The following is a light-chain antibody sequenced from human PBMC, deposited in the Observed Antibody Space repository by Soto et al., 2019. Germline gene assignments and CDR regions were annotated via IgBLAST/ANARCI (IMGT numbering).Light chain of an antibody. J-gene: IGKJ5*01. CDR1: QDVGKW. CDR2: GAS. Sequence: DIQMTQYPPSVSASEGDRVTITCRASQDVGKWLAWYQQKPGKAPTLLIHGASSLQSGVPPRYSGSGYGTDFTLTISSLQPEDFATYYCQQANSFPITFGQGRRLEV. V-gene: IGKV1-12*01. CDR3: QQANSFPIT.